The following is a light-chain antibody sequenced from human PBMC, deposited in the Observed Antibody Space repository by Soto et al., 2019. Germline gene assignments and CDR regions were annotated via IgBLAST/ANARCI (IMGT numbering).Light chain of an antibody. Sequence: DIQMTQSRSSLSASVGDRVTITCRSSQSISSYLNWYQQKPGKAHKLLIYAASSLQSGVPSRFSGRGSGTDFTLTISRLQPEDFATYYGQQSSSTPPITFCPGTRLEIK. CDR1: QSISSY. V-gene: IGKV1-39*01. CDR2: AAS. J-gene: IGKJ5*01. CDR3: QQSSSTPPIT.